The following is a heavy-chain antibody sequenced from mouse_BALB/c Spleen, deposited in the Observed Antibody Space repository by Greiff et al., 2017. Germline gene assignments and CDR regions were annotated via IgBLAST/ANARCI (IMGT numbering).Heavy chain of an antibody. CDR1: GFTFTDYY. CDR3: ARGDYGSSSFAY. CDR2: IRNKSNGYTT. D-gene: IGHD1-1*01. J-gene: IGHJ3*01. V-gene: IGHV7-3*02. Sequence: EVKVVESGGGLVQPGGSLRLSCATSGFTFTDYYMSWVRQPPGKALEWLGFIRNKSNGYTTEYSASVKGRFTISRDNSQSILYLQMNTLRAEDSATYYCARGDYGSSSFAYWGQGTLVTVS.